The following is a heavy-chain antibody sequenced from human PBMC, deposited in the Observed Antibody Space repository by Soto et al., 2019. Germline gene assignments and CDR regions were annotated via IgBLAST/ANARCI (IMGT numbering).Heavy chain of an antibody. Sequence: QVQLVESGGGVVQPGRSLRLSCAASGFTFSSYGMHWVRQAPGKGLEWVAVIWYDGSNKYYADSVKGRFTISRDNSKNTLYLQMNSLRAEDTAVYYCAREDYYDSSGYYYYYYGMDVWGQGTTVTVSS. V-gene: IGHV3-33*01. CDR1: GFTFSSYG. J-gene: IGHJ6*02. CDR3: AREDYYDSSGYYYYYYGMDV. CDR2: IWYDGSNK. D-gene: IGHD3-22*01.